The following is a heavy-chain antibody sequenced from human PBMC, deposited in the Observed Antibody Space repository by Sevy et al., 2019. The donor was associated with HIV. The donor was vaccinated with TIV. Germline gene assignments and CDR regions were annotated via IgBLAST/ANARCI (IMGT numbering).Heavy chain of an antibody. CDR2: INPNSGGT. CDR3: ARDPGGASHFDL. J-gene: IGHJ4*02. CDR1: GYTFTDYY. V-gene: IGHV1-2*02. Sequence: ASVKVSCKASGYTFTDYYMHWVRQAPGQGLEWMGWINPNSGGTNYAQTFQGRVTMTRDTSISTAYMELSRLTSDDTAVYYCARDPGGASHFDLWGQGTLVTVSS. D-gene: IGHD1-26*01.